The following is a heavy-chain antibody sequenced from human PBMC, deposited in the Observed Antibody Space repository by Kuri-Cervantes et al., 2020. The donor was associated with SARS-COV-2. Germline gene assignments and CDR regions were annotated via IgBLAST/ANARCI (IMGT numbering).Heavy chain of an antibody. Sequence: LRLSCTVSGGSISSGGYYWSWIRQPPGKGLEWIGYIYHSGSTYYNPSLKSRVTISVGTSKNQFSLKLSSVTAADTAVYYCARTYGSGTPPSYWGQGTLVTVSS. J-gene: IGHJ4*02. D-gene: IGHD3-10*01. V-gene: IGHV4-30-2*01. CDR1: GGSISSGGYY. CDR3: ARTYGSGTPPSY. CDR2: IYHSGST.